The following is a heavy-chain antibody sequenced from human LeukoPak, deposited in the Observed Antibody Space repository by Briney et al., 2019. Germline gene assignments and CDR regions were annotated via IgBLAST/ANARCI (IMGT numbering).Heavy chain of an antibody. J-gene: IGHJ4*02. CDR1: GFTVTNNY. D-gene: IGHD3-3*01. CDR3: ATGITIYGEN. CDR2: LYSDGIT. Sequence: GGSLRLSCAASGFTVTNNYMTWVRQAPGKGLEWVSVLYSDGITYYPDSVKGRFTISRDNSENTLYLQMNRLRHEDTAVYYCATGITIYGENWGQGTLVTVSS. V-gene: IGHV3-53*01.